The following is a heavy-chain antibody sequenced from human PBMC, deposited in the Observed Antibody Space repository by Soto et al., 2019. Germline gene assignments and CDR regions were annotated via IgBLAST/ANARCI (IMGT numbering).Heavy chain of an antibody. Sequence: GGSLRLSCAASGFTFNNYGMNWVRQAPGKGLEWVAIISNDGSNKYYIESVRGRFTISRDNSKNMLFLQMNSLRVVDTAVYFCTKDGRFDSDGSLYYYYYGMDVWGQGTTVTVSS. V-gene: IGHV3-30*18. J-gene: IGHJ6*02. CDR2: ISNDGSNK. CDR1: GFTFNNYG. CDR3: TKDGRFDSDGSLYYYYYGMDV. D-gene: IGHD2-15*01.